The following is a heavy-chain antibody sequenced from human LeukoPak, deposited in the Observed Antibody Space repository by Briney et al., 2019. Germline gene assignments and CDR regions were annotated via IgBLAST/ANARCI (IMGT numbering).Heavy chain of an antibody. V-gene: IGHV3-48*01. Sequence: PGGSLRLSCAASGFTFSSYSMNWVRQAPGKGLGWVSYISSSSTIYYADSVKGRFTISRDNAKNSLYLQMNSLRAEDTAVYYCARDRPDFWSGYYTGVSYWGQGTLVTVSS. CDR2: ISSSSTI. CDR1: GFTFSSYS. CDR3: ARDRPDFWSGYYTGVSY. D-gene: IGHD3-3*01. J-gene: IGHJ4*02.